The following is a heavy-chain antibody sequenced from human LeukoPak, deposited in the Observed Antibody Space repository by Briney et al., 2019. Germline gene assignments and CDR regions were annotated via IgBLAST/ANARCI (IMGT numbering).Heavy chain of an antibody. Sequence: GGSLRLSCAASGFTFSNYWMSWVRQAPGKGLEWVANIKRDGGEEYYVESVKGRFTISRDNAKNSLYLQMSSLRGEDTALYYCARETATTGADYWGQGTLVTVSS. CDR2: IKRDGGEE. CDR1: GFTFSNYW. CDR3: ARETATTGADY. D-gene: IGHD1-14*01. V-gene: IGHV3-7*01. J-gene: IGHJ4*02.